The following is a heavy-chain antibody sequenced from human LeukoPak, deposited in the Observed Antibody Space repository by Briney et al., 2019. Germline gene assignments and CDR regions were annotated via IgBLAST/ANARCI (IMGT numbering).Heavy chain of an antibody. V-gene: IGHV4-34*01. CDR2: INYSGGT. J-gene: IGHJ4*02. D-gene: IGHD7-27*01. Sequence: SETLSLTCTVSGGSISSYYWSWIRQPPGRGLEWIGEINYSGGTNYNPSLKSRVTISVDTSKNQFSLQLSSVTAADTAVYYCARGYGLGSIFDYWGQGTLVTVSS. CDR3: ARGYGLGSIFDY. CDR1: GGSISSYY.